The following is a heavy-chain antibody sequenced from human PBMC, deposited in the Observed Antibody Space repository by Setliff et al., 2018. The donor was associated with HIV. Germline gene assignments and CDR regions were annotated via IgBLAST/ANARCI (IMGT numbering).Heavy chain of an antibody. V-gene: IGHV4-31*03. CDR2: IYYSGST. Sequence: SETLSLTCTVSGDSINSGNYYWSWIRKHPGKGLEWIGYIYYSGSTYYSPSLKSRVTISEDTSKNQFSLKMRSVTAADTAVYYCATSPAGEILGSRPFYFDYWGQGTLVTVSS. J-gene: IGHJ4*02. D-gene: IGHD3-10*01. CDR3: ATSPAGEILGSRPFYFDY. CDR1: GDSINSGNYY.